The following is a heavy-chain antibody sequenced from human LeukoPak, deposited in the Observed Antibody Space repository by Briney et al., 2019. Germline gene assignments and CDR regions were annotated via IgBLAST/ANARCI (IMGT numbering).Heavy chain of an antibody. CDR1: GYSISSGYY. CDR2: TYHSGST. J-gene: IGHJ4*02. CDR3: ARQITIFGVVTYFDY. D-gene: IGHD3-3*01. Sequence: SETLSLTCAVSGYSISSGYYWGWIRQPPGKGLEWIGSTYHSGSTYYNPSLKSRVTISVDTSKNQFSLKLSSVTAADTAVYYCARQITIFGVVTYFDYWGQGTLVTVSS. V-gene: IGHV4-38-2*01.